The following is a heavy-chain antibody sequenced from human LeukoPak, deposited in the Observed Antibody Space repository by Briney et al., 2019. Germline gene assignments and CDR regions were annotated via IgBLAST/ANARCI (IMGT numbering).Heavy chain of an antibody. Sequence: GGSLRLSCAASGFAFSSQAMGWVRQAPGKGLEWVSVISDSGTITYYADSVKGRFTISRDNSKNTLFLQMNSLRVEDTAVYYCAKDARRTSGWYFFDYWGQGTLVPVSS. J-gene: IGHJ4*02. CDR3: AKDARRTSGWYFFDY. V-gene: IGHV3-23*01. CDR2: ISDSGTIT. CDR1: GFAFSSQA. D-gene: IGHD6-19*01.